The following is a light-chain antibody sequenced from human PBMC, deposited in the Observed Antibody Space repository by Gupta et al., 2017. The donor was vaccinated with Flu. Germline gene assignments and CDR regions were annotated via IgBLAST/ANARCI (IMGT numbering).Light chain of an antibody. V-gene: IGLV7-46*01. Sequence: AVTQEPPLTASPGGPVTPTSGSSTGAVTSGHYLYWYQQRPGQAPRILIYDTTNKRSRTPAPFSGSRLGGKAALTLSGAQPEDEAEHYCWLAYSDGWVFGGGTKVTVL. CDR1: TGAVTSGHY. CDR3: WLAYSDGWV. J-gene: IGLJ3*02. CDR2: DTT.